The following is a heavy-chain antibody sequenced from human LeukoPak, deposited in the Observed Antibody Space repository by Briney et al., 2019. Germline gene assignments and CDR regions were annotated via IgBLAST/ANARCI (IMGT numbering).Heavy chain of an antibody. Sequence: ASVKVSCKASGGTFSSYAISWVRQAPGQGLEWMGRIIPILGIANYAQKLQGRVTITADKSTSTAYMELSSLRSEDTAVYYCARSEMATMRPLDYWGQGTLVTVSS. D-gene: IGHD5-24*01. CDR1: GGTFSSYA. CDR3: ARSEMATMRPLDY. J-gene: IGHJ4*02. CDR2: IIPILGIA. V-gene: IGHV1-69*04.